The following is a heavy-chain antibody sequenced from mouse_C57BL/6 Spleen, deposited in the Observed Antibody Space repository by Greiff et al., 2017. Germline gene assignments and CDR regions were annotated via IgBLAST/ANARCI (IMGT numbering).Heavy chain of an antibody. CDR1: GYTFTDYY. CDR3: AREGVITTNYFGY. J-gene: IGHJ2*01. D-gene: IGHD1-1*01. Sequence: VQLQQSGPELVKPGASVKISCKASGYTFTDYYMNWVKQSHGKSLEWIGDINPNNGGTSYNQKFKGKATLTVDQSSSTAYMELRSLTSEDSAVYYCAREGVITTNYFGYWGQGTTLTVSS. V-gene: IGHV1-26*01. CDR2: INPNNGGT.